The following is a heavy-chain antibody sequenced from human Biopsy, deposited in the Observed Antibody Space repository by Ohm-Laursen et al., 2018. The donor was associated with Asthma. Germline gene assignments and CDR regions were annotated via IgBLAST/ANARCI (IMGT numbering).Heavy chain of an antibody. CDR3: ARLIPGNSDY. Sequence: SLRLSCAASGFTFGDYWMSWVRQVPGKGLEWVANIKHDGTEKNHVDSLKGRFNISRDNAENSLYLQMNNLTAEDTAVYYCARLIPGNSDYWGQGTLVTVSS. CDR1: GFTFGDYW. D-gene: IGHD2-21*01. CDR2: IKHDGTEK. J-gene: IGHJ4*02. V-gene: IGHV3-7*01.